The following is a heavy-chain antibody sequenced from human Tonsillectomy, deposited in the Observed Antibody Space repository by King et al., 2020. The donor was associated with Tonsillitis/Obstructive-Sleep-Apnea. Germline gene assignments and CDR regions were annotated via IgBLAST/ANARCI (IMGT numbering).Heavy chain of an antibody. Sequence: QLQESGPGLVKPSETLSLTCTVSGGSISSSSYYWGWIRQPPGKGLEWIGSIYYSWSTYYNPSLKSRVTISVDTSKNQFSLKLSSVTAADTAVYYCARDPRGLYDYVWGSYGEDYWGQGTLVTVSS. CDR3: ARDPRGLYDYVWGSYGEDY. V-gene: IGHV4-39*02. CDR1: GGSISSSSYY. D-gene: IGHD3-16*01. CDR2: IYYSWST. J-gene: IGHJ4*02.